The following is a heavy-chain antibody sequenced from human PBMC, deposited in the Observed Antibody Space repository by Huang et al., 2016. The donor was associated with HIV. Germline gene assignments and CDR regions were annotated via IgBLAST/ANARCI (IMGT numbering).Heavy chain of an antibody. V-gene: IGHV4-39*01. CDR1: GSSISSSYY. J-gene: IGHJ4*02. D-gene: IGHD1-20*01. Sequence: QLQLQESGPGLVKPSETLSLTCTVSGSSISSSYYWGLIRQPPGKGLGWIGKIYYSGNISYNPSLKSRVTISVDTSKNHISLKVDSVTAADTAVYYCARPLTGTTALGYWGQGTLVTVSS. CDR2: IYYSGNI. CDR3: ARPLTGTTALGY.